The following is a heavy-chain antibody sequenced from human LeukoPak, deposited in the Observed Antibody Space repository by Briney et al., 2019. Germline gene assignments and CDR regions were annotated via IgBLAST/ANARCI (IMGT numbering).Heavy chain of an antibody. V-gene: IGHV4-61*02. D-gene: IGHD3-22*01. CDR1: GGSISSGSYY. CDR2: VYTSGST. CDR3: ARLYDSSGRKVDY. J-gene: IGHJ4*02. Sequence: SETLSLTCTVSGGSISSGSYYWTWIRQPAGKGLEWIGRVYTSGSTNYNPSLKSRVTISVDTSKNQFSLKLSSVTAADTAVYYCARLYDSSGRKVDYWGQGTLVTVSS.